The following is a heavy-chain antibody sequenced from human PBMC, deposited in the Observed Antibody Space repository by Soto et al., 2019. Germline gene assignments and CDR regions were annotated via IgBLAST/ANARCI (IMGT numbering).Heavy chain of an antibody. J-gene: IGHJ4*02. Sequence: QVQLVQSGAEVKKPGSSVKVSCKASGGTFSNYATSWVRQASGQGLEWMGGIIPIFGTPNYAQKFQGRVTITADKSTSTAYLEVRNLRSDDTAVYYCARGWETVGTTTPFAYWGQGTLVTVSS. CDR3: ARGWETVGTTTPFAY. D-gene: IGHD1-26*01. CDR2: IIPIFGTP. CDR1: GGTFSNYA. V-gene: IGHV1-69*06.